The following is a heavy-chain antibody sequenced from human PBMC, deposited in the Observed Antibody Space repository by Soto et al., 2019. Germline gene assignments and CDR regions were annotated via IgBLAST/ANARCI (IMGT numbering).Heavy chain of an antibody. CDR1: GYSISSGYS. J-gene: IGHJ4*02. V-gene: IGHV4-38-2*01. CDR3: ARISSGWQTVDY. CDR2: IYHSGNT. D-gene: IGHD6-19*01. Sequence: SETLSLTCVVSGYSISSGYSWGWIRQPPGKGLEWIGSIYHSGNTYYNPSLKSRVTVSLDTSKNQFSLKLSSVTAADTAVYYCARISSGWQTVDYWGQGTLVTVSS.